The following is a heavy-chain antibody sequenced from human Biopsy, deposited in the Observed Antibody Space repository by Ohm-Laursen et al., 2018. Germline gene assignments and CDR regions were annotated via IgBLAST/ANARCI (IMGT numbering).Heavy chain of an antibody. Sequence: SETLSLTCTVSGGSFTGHYWSWIRQPPGKGLEWIGHISYTGYTSYNASLKSRVTISVDTSRNHFSLWLSSLTAADTAVYYCARGSNDFGGLYFPRWGQGTLLTVSS. CDR2: ISYTGYT. D-gene: IGHD4-23*01. CDR1: GGSFTGHY. V-gene: IGHV4-59*11. CDR3: ARGSNDFGGLYFPR. J-gene: IGHJ4*02.